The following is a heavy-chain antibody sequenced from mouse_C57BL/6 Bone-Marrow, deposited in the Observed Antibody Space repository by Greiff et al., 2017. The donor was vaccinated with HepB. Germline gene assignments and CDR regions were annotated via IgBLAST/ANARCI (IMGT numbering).Heavy chain of an antibody. CDR3: ARVDFAY. V-gene: IGHV1-69*01. J-gene: IGHJ3*01. Sequence: QVQLKQPGAELVMPGASVKLSCKASGYTFTSYWMHWVKQRPGQGLEWIGEIDPSDSYTNYNQKFKGKSTLTVDKSSSTAYMQLSSLTSEDSAVYYCARVDFAYWGQGTLVTVSA. CDR1: GYTFTSYW. CDR2: IDPSDSYT.